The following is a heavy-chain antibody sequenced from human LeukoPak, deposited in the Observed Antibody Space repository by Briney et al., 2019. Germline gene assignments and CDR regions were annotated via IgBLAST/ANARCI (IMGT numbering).Heavy chain of an antibody. Sequence: PGGSLRLSCAASGSTFSTDAMHWVRQAPGKGLEWVAVISDDGSKIYYADSVKGRFTISRDNAKNSLYLQMNSLRAEDTAVYYCAGGYSSRAFDIWGQGTMVTVSS. D-gene: IGHD6-13*01. CDR1: GSTFSTDA. J-gene: IGHJ3*02. CDR3: AGGYSSRAFDI. CDR2: ISDDGSKI. V-gene: IGHV3-30*04.